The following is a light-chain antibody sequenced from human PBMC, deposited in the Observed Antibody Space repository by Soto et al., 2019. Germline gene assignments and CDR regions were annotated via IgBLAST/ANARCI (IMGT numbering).Light chain of an antibody. Sequence: IQMTQSPSSLSASVGDRVTITCRASQNIANYLNWYQQKPGKAPKLLIYGASTLQSGVPSKFSGSGFGTDFTLTISSLQTEDFATYYCQHNYSPPPITFGQGTRLEIK. V-gene: IGKV1-39*01. J-gene: IGKJ5*01. CDR1: QNIANY. CDR2: GAS. CDR3: QHNYSPPPIT.